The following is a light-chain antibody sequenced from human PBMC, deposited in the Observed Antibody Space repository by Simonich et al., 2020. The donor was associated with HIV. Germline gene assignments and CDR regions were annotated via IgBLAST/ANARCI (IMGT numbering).Light chain of an antibody. V-gene: IGLV3-21*03. CDR3: QVWDSSSDHVV. CDR2: DDS. CDR1: NIGSKS. J-gene: IGLJ2*01. Sequence: SYVLTQPPSVSVAPGKTARITCGGNNIGSKSVHWYQQKPGQAPVLDVYDDSDRPSGIPDRFSGSNAGNTATLTISRVEAGDEADYYCQVWDSSSDHVVFGGGTKLTVL.